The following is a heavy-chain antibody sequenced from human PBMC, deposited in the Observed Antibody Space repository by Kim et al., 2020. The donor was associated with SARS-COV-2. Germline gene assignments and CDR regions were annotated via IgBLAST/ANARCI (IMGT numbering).Heavy chain of an antibody. Sequence: GGSLRLSCAASGFTFSCYGMSWVRQAPGKGLEWVAVISYDGSNKYYADSVKGRFTISRDNSKNTLYLQMNSLRAEDTAVYYCAKDWSAMVYYFDYWGQGTLVSVSS. J-gene: IGHJ4*02. CDR1: GFTFSCYG. D-gene: IGHD5-18*01. CDR3: AKDWSAMVYYFDY. V-gene: IGHV3-30*18. CDR2: ISYDGSNK.